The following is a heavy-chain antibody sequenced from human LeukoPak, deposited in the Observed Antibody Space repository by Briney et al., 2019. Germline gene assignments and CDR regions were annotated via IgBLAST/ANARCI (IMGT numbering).Heavy chain of an antibody. CDR2: LYSDGRT. J-gene: IGHJ3*02. CDR3: AGEPLQRRRAFDM. D-gene: IGHD2-21*01. V-gene: IGHV3-53*04. Sequence: GGSLRLSCSASGFTVSSNYMSWVRQAPGKGLEWVSVLYSDGRTYYADSVKGRFTFSRHISKNTLFLQMSTLRPEDTAVYYCAGEPLQRRRAFDMWGQGTMVTVSS. CDR1: GFTVSSNY.